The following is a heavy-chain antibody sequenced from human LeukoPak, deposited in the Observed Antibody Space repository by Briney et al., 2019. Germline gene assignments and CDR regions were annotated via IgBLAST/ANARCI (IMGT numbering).Heavy chain of an antibody. CDR3: AKGSSSGFYYFDY. CDR1: GFTFSSYG. D-gene: IGHD6-19*01. V-gene: IGHV3-30*18. CDR2: MSYDGSNT. Sequence: GRSLRLSCTASGFTFSSYGMHWVRQAPGRGLEWEAGMSYDGSNTYYADSVKGRFTISRDNSKNTVYLQMNSLRAEDTAVYYCAKGSSSGFYYFDYWGQGTLATVSS. J-gene: IGHJ4*02.